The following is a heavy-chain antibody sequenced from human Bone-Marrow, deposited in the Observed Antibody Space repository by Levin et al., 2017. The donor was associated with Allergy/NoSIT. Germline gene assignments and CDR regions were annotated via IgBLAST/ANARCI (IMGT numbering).Heavy chain of an antibody. CDR3: ARVTAGLIDPWFDP. J-gene: IGHJ5*02. CDR1: GGSISRGDYY. CDR2: IFFTGST. V-gene: IGHV4-30-4*01. Sequence: SQTLSLTCSVSGGSISRGDYYWSWIRQPPGKGLEWLGYIFFTGSTSYNPSLRSRLSISVDTSNNRFSLYLNSLTAADTAVYYCARVTAGLIDPWFDPWGQGTLVIVSS.